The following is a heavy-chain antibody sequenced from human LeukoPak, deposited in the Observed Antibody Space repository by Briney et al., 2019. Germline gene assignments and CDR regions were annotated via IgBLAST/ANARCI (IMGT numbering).Heavy chain of an antibody. CDR3: AKAGGGLIGFGY. CDR2: ISYDGSNK. V-gene: IGHV3-30*18. D-gene: IGHD3-16*01. CDR1: GFTFSGYG. Sequence: GGSLRLSCAASGFTFSGYGMHWVRQAPGKGLEWVAVISYDGSNKYYADSVKGRFTISRDNSKNTLYLQMNSLRAEDTAVYYCAKAGGGLIGFGYWGQGTLVTVSS. J-gene: IGHJ4*02.